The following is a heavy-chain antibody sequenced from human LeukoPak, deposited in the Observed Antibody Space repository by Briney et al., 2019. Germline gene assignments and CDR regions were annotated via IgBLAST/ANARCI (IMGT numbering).Heavy chain of an antibody. CDR1: GFTFSDYY. J-gene: IGHJ4*02. Sequence: PGGPLRLSCAASGFTFSDYYMSWLRQAPGKGLEGVSYISSSSSYTNYADSVKGRFTISRDNAKDSLYLQMNSLRAEDTAVYYCARAGYYGSDPDYWGQGTLVTVSS. CDR2: ISSSSSYT. CDR3: ARAGYYGSDPDY. V-gene: IGHV3-11*06. D-gene: IGHD3-10*01.